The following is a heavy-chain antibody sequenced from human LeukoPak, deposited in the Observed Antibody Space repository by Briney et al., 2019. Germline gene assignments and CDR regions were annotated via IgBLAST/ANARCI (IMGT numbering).Heavy chain of an antibody. CDR3: ARGGYSSSSLVDY. CDR1: GFTFSSYW. V-gene: IGHV3-74*01. D-gene: IGHD6-6*01. Sequence: GGSLRLSCAASGFTFSSYWIHWVRQAPEKGLVWVSRINSDGSSTSYADSVKGRFTISRDNAKNTLYLQMDSLRAEDTAVYYCARGGYSSSSLVDYWGQGTLVTVSS. CDR2: INSDGSST. J-gene: IGHJ4*02.